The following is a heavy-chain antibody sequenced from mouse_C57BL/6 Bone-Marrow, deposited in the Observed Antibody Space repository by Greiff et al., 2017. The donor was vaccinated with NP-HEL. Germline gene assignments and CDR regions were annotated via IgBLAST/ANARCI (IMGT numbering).Heavy chain of an antibody. J-gene: IGHJ4*01. D-gene: IGHD2-5*01. CDR2: IDPSDSYT. V-gene: IGHV1-59*01. Sequence: VKLQQPGAELVRPGTSVKLSCKASGYTFTSYWMHWVKQRPGQGLEWIGVIDPSDSYTNYNQKFKGKATLTVDTSSSTAYMQLSSLTSEDSAVYYCARSTYYSNYVPMDYWGQGTSVTVSS. CDR3: ARSTYYSNYVPMDY. CDR1: GYTFTSYW.